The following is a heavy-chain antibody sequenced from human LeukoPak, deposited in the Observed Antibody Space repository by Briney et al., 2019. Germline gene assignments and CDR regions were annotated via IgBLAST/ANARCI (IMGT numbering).Heavy chain of an antibody. Sequence: GGSLRLSCAASGFTFSTYSMSWVRQAPGKGLEWVANIKQDGSEKYYVDSVKGRFTISRDNAKNSLYLQMNSLRAEDTAVYYCAKDRAPKFGYYFDYWGLGTLVTVSS. CDR3: AKDRAPKFGYYFDY. D-gene: IGHD3-3*01. J-gene: IGHJ4*02. CDR1: GFTFSTYS. V-gene: IGHV3-7*03. CDR2: IKQDGSEK.